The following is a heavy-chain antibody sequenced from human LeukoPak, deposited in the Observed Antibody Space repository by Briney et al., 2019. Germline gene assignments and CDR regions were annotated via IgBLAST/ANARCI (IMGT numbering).Heavy chain of an antibody. CDR3: AREGRAAADGAFDM. CDR1: GFTFSSDW. CDR2: INSGGRST. V-gene: IGHV3-74*01. D-gene: IGHD6-13*01. J-gene: IGHJ3*02. Sequence: GGSVSLVYAASGFTFSSDWVRWVRHAPGRGRVWVLRINSGGRSTSYADSVKGRFTISRDNAKNTLYLQMNSLRAEDTAVYYCAREGRAAADGAFDMWGQGTMVTVSS.